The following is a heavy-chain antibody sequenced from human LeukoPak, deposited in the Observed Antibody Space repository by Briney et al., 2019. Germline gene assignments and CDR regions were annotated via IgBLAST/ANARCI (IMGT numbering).Heavy chain of an antibody. CDR3: ARQADCCSSTSCYGEEWGYYFDY. CDR1: GGSFSGYY. J-gene: IGHJ4*02. Sequence: SETLSLTCAVSGGSFSGYYWSWIRQPPGKGLEWIGEINHSGSTNYNPSLKSRVTISVDTSKNQFSLKLSSVTAADTAVYYCARQADCCSSTSCYGEEWGYYFDYWGQGTLVTVSS. D-gene: IGHD2-2*01. V-gene: IGHV4-34*01. CDR2: INHSGST.